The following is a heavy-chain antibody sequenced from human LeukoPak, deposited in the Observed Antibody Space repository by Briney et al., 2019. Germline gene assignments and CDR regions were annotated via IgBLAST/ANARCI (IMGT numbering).Heavy chain of an antibody. CDR3: ARDHDSSGSTYDY. CDR2: IIPIFGTA. Sequence: GASVKVSCKASGGTFSSYAISWVRQAPGQGLEWMGGIIPIFGTANYAQKFQGRVTMTTDTSTSTAYMELRSLRSDDTAVYYCARDHDSSGSTYDYWGQGTLVTVSS. D-gene: IGHD3-22*01. V-gene: IGHV1-69*05. J-gene: IGHJ4*02. CDR1: GGTFSSYA.